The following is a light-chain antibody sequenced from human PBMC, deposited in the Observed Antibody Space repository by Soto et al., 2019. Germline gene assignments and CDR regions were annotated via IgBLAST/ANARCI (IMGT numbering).Light chain of an antibody. CDR2: EVS. J-gene: IGLJ2*01. CDR3: STYAGSNKLVV. CDR1: SSDVGGYNY. Sequence: QSALTQPPSASGSPGQSVTISCTGTSSDVGGYNYVSWYQQHPGKAPKLMIYEVSKRPSGVPDRFSGSKSGNTASLTVSGRQAEEEADYYYSTYAGSNKLVVFGGGTKLTAL. V-gene: IGLV2-8*01.